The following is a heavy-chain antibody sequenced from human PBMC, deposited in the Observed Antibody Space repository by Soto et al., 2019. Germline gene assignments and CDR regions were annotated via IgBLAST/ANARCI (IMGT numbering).Heavy chain of an antibody. CDR2: ISSCVGSP. CDR3: AKGDGRTVPRHFEY. Sequence: GGSLRLSCAASGFTFSDYAMSWVRQAPGKGLEWVSSISSCVGSPYYADSVKGRFTISRNNSKDTLFLQMNSLRAEDTAVYYCAKGDGRTVPRHFEYWGQGTLVLVSP. V-gene: IGHV3-23*01. CDR1: GFTFSDYA. J-gene: IGHJ4*02. D-gene: IGHD4-4*01.